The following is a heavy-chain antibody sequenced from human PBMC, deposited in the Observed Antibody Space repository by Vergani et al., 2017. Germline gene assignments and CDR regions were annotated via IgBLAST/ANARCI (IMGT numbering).Heavy chain of an antibody. CDR2: IYTSGST. V-gene: IGHV4-61*02. Sequence: QVQLQESGPGLVKPSQTLSLTCTVSGGSISSGGYYWSWIRQHPGKGLEWIGRIYTSGSTNYNPSLKSRVTMSVDTSKNQFSLKLSSVTAADTAVYYCASIVAAGIFDYWGQGTLVTVSS. D-gene: IGHD6-13*01. CDR3: ASIVAAGIFDY. CDR1: GGSISSGGYY. J-gene: IGHJ4*02.